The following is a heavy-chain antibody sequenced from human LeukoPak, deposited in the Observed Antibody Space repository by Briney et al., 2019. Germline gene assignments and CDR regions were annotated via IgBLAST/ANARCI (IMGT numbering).Heavy chain of an antibody. CDR2: IYYSGST. CDR3: ARVIRGYSYGYRYYYYYMDV. J-gene: IGHJ6*03. Sequence: SETLSLTCTVSGGSISSYCWSWIRQPPGKGLEWIGYIYYSGSTNYNPSLKSRVTISVDTSKNQFSLKLSSVTAADTAVYYCARVIRGYSYGYRYYYYYMDVWGKGTTVTISS. D-gene: IGHD5-18*01. V-gene: IGHV4-59*01. CDR1: GGSISSYC.